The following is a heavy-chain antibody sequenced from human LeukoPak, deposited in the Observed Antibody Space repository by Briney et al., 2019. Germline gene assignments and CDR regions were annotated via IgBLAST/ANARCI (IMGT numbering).Heavy chain of an antibody. CDR1: GGTFSRYS. V-gene: IGHV1-69*01. CDR3: ARGWLAETTVVTPYNY. D-gene: IGHD4-23*01. Sequence: SVKVSCKASGGTFSRYSISWVRQAPGQGLEWMGGIIPIFGTANYAQKFQGRATITADESTSTAYMELSSLRSEDTAVYYCARGWLAETTVVTPYNYWGQGTLVTVSS. CDR2: IIPIFGTA. J-gene: IGHJ4*02.